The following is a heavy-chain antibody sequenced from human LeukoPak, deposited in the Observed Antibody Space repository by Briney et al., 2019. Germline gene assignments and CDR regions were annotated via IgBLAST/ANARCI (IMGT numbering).Heavy chain of an antibody. CDR1: GFTFTTYS. V-gene: IGHV3-21*01. CDR2: FSGSSSYI. CDR3: ARSRPAAGTRVDYFDY. Sequence: KPGGSLRLSCAASGFTFTTYSMNWVRPAPGKGLEWVSSFSGSSSYIYYADSVKGRFTISRDNAKNSLYLQINSLRAEDTAVYYCARSRPAAGTRVDYFDYWGQGTLVTVSS. D-gene: IGHD6-13*01. J-gene: IGHJ4*02.